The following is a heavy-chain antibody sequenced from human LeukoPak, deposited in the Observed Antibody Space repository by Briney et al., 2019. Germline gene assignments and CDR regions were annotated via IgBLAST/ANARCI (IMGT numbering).Heavy chain of an antibody. Sequence: GRSLRLSCAASGFPFSFYAMHWVRQAPGKGLEWVGVISYNGSNKYYADSVKGRFTLSRDNSKNMLFLQMNSLRAEDTAVYYCARGRSTRPLDYWGQGTLVTVSS. J-gene: IGHJ4*02. CDR2: ISYNGSNK. CDR1: GFPFSFYA. CDR3: ARGRSTRPLDY. D-gene: IGHD2-2*01. V-gene: IGHV3-30*04.